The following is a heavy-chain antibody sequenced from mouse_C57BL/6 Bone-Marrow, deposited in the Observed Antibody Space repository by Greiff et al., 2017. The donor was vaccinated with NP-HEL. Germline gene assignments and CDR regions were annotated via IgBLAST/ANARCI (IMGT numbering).Heavy chain of an antibody. CDR1: GYTFTSYW. Sequence: EVQLQQSGTVLARPGASVKMSCKTSGYTFTSYWMHWVKQRPGQGLEWIGAIYPGNSDTSYNQKFKGKAKLTAVTSASTAYMELSSLTNEDSAVYYCTRWCAAQARVFAYWGQGTLVTVSA. D-gene: IGHD3-2*02. J-gene: IGHJ3*01. V-gene: IGHV1-5*01. CDR3: TRWCAAQARVFAY. CDR2: IYPGNSDT.